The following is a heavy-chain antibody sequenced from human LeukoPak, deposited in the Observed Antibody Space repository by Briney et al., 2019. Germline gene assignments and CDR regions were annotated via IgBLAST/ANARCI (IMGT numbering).Heavy chain of an antibody. J-gene: IGHJ4*02. CDR1: GGSISSSSYY. CDR2: IYYSGST. Sequence: SETLSLTCTVSGGSISSSSYYWGWIRQPPGKGLEWIGTIYYSGSTYYNPSLKSRVTISVDTSKNQFSLKLSSVTAADTAVYYCAKDQHYDFWSGLTGIFDYWGQGTLVTVSS. D-gene: IGHD3-3*01. CDR3: AKDQHYDFWSGLTGIFDY. V-gene: IGHV4-39*07.